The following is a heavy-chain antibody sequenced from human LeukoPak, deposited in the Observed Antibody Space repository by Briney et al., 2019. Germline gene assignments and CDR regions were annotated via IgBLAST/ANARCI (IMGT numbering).Heavy chain of an antibody. Sequence: GGSLRLSCAASGFLVSRNYMSWVRLAPGKGLEWVSIITSTGSTHYATSVKGRFTISIDNSKNKVYLQMNTLRAEDTAVYYCATRRLWGYYYGIDVWGQGTTVTVSS. CDR3: ATRRLWGYYYGIDV. CDR2: ITSTGST. D-gene: IGHD2-21*01. V-gene: IGHV3-66*01. CDR1: GFLVSRNY. J-gene: IGHJ6*02.